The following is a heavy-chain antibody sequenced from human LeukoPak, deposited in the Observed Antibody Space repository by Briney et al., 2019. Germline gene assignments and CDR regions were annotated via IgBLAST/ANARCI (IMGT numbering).Heavy chain of an antibody. CDR2: INHSGST. CDR3: ARGRGAVAASHFDY. CDR1: GGSFSGYY. D-gene: IGHD2-15*01. J-gene: IGHJ4*02. Sequence: MTSETLSLTCAVYGGSFSGYYWSWIRQPPGKGLEWIGEINHSGSTNYNPSLKSRVTISVDTSKNQFSLKLSSATAADTAVYYCARGRGAVAASHFDYWGQGTLVTVSS. V-gene: IGHV4-34*01.